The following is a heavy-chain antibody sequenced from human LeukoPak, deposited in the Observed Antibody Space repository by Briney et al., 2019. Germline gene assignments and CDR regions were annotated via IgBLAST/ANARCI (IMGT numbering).Heavy chain of an antibody. CDR3: ARDDYYGSGSYCNWGYYYYGMDV. CDR2: ISAYNGNT. D-gene: IGHD3-10*01. V-gene: IGHV1-18*01. Sequence: GASVKVSCKASGYTFTSYGISWVRQAPGQGLEWVGWISAYNGNTNYAQKLQGRVTMTTDTSTSTAYVELRSLRSDDTAVYYCARDDYYGSGSYCNWGYYYYGMDVWGQGTTVTVSS. CDR1: GYTFTSYG. J-gene: IGHJ6*02.